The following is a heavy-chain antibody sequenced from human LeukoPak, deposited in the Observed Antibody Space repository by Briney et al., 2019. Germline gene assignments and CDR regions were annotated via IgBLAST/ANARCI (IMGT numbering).Heavy chain of an antibody. CDR1: GFTFSSHE. CDR3: TTPSQMRSSAGGRGFAY. J-gene: IGHJ4*02. CDR2: IGSSGTTI. V-gene: IGHV3-48*03. D-gene: IGHD6-13*01. Sequence: GGSLRLSCAASGFTFSSHEMNWVRQAPGKGLEWVSYIGSSGTTIYYADSVKGRFTISRDNAKNSLYLQMNSLKTEDTAVYSCTTPSQMRSSAGGRGFAYWGQGTLVTVSS.